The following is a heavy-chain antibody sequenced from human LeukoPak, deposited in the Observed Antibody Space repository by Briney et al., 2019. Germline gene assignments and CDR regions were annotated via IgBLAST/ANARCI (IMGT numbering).Heavy chain of an antibody. V-gene: IGHV3-7*01. CDR2: INPDGSQK. Sequence: GGSLRLSCAASGLTFRSSWMNWIRQAPGKGLEWVANINPDGSQKDYVDSVKGRFTISRDNAKNSVFLQMNSLRAEDTAVYYCARYSGSFPGWLDPWGQGTLVTVSS. J-gene: IGHJ5*02. CDR1: GLTFRSSW. CDR3: ARYSGSFPGWLDP. D-gene: IGHD1-26*01.